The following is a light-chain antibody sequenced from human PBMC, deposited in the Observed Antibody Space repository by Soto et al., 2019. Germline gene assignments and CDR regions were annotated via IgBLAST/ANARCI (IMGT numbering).Light chain of an antibody. CDR1: QGISSY. V-gene: IGKV1-9*01. J-gene: IGKJ5*01. CDR2: AAS. CDR3: QQLNSYCT. Sequence: DIQLTQSPSFLSASVGDRVTITCRASQGISSYLAWYQQKPGKAPKLLIYAASTLQSGVPSRFSGSGSGTEFTLTISSLQPEDFATYYCQQLNSYCTFGQGTRLEIK.